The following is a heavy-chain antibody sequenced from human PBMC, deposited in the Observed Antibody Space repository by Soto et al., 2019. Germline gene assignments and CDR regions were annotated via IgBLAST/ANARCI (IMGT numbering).Heavy chain of an antibody. V-gene: IGHV1-18*01. D-gene: IGHD3-16*01. CDR1: GYTFNFYG. CDR2: ISGFNGNT. Sequence: ASVKVSCKASGYTFNFYGITWVRQAPGQGLEWMGWISGFNGNTDYAADLQGRVTMTTDTSTSTAYMELRGLRSDDTAVYYCARIGVSSGHESPDFDSWGQGTLVTVSS. J-gene: IGHJ4*02. CDR3: ARIGVSSGHESPDFDS.